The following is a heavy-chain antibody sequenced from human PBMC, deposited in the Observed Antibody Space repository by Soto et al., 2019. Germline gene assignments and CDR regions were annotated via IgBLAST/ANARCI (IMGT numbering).Heavy chain of an antibody. V-gene: IGHV4-31*03. Sequence: SETLSLTCTVSGGSISSGGYYWSWIRQHPGKGLEWIGYIYYSGSTYYNSSLKSRVTISVDTSKNQFSLKLSSVTAADTAVYYCAQSSPYYYYYYGMDVWGQGTTVTVSS. J-gene: IGHJ6*02. CDR1: GGSISSGGYY. CDR3: AQSSPYYYYYYGMDV. CDR2: IYYSGST.